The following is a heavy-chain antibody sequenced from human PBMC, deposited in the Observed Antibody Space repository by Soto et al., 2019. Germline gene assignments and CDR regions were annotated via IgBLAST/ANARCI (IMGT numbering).Heavy chain of an antibody. CDR3: AKDIADIVVIPASISAYYALHV. CDR1: GFTFSNYA. CDR2: ISGSGGSS. V-gene: IGHV3-23*01. Sequence: EVHLLESGGGLVQPGGSLRLSCAASGFTFSNYAMSWVRQAPGKGPQWVSAISGSGGSSYYADSVKGRFTISRDNSKNTLYLQLNSLRAEDTAVYYCAKDIADIVVIPASISAYYALHVWGQGTTVTVSS. D-gene: IGHD2-2*01. J-gene: IGHJ6*02.